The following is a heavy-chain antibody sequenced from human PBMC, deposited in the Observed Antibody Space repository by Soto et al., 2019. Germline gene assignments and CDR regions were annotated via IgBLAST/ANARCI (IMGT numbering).Heavy chain of an antibody. D-gene: IGHD6-13*01. J-gene: IGHJ6*02. CDR3: AKSLAAAGTGTFYGMDV. CDR2: ISWNSGSI. CDR1: GFTFDDYA. Sequence: SLKISCAASGFTFDDYAMHWVRQAPGKGLEWVSGISWNSGSIGYADSVKGRFTISRDNAKNSLYLQMNSLRAEDTALYYCAKSLAAAGTGTFYGMDVWGQGTTVTVSS. V-gene: IGHV3-9*01.